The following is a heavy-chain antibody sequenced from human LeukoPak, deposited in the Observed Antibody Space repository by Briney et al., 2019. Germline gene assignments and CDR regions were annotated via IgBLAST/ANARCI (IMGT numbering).Heavy chain of an antibody. D-gene: IGHD1-1*01. J-gene: IGHJ4*02. Sequence: EASVKVSCKASGYTFTHYRLHWVRQAHGQGLEWMGWVNPDSGGTNYQQNFQGRVTMTRDTSISTVYMELSRLRSDDTAVYYCARENWYSDYWGQGTLVTVFS. CDR3: ARENWYSDY. V-gene: IGHV1-2*02. CDR2: VNPDSGGT. CDR1: GYTFTHYR.